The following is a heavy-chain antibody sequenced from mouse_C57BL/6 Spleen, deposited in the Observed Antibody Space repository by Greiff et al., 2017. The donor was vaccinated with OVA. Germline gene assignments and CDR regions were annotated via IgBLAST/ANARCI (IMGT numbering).Heavy chain of an antibody. D-gene: IGHD1-2*01. V-gene: IGHV5-17*01. CDR2: ISSGSSTI. J-gene: IGHJ3*01. CDR1: GFTFSDYG. CDR3: ARGLRHVAY. Sequence: EVKLVESGGGLVKPGGSLKLSCAASGFTFSDYGMHWVRQAPEKGLEWVAYISSGSSTIYYADTVKGRFTISRDNAKNTLFLQMTSLRSEDTAMYYCARGLRHVAYWGQGTLVTVSA.